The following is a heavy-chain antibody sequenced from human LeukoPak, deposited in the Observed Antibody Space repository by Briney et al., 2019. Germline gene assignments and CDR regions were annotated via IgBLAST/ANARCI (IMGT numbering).Heavy chain of an antibody. CDR3: ARHPLAVVVVAAPDY. Sequence: GESLKISCKGSGYSFTNYFIGWVRQMPGKGLEWMGIISPGDSDTRYSPSFQGHVTISADKSISTAYLQWSSLKASDTAMYYCARHPLAVVVVAAPDYWGQGTLVTVSS. D-gene: IGHD2-15*01. J-gene: IGHJ4*02. CDR1: GYSFTNYF. CDR2: ISPGDSDT. V-gene: IGHV5-51*01.